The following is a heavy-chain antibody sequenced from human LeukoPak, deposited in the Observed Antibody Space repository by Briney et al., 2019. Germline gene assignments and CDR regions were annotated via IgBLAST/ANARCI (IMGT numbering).Heavy chain of an antibody. V-gene: IGHV3-7*01. CDR1: GYAFRSYW. J-gene: IGHJ4*02. CDR2: IRPDGSGK. Sequence: GRSLRLSCAASGYAFRSYWMTWVHQAPGKGLEWVANIRPDGSGKNYVDSVKGRFTISRENANNALFLQMKGLRVEDTAVYYCSSQPAVLDLDCWGQGALVTVSS. D-gene: IGHD2/OR15-2a*01. CDR3: SSQPAVLDLDC.